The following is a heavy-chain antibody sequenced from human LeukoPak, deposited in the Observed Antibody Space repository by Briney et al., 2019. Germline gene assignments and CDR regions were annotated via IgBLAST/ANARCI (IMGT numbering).Heavy chain of an antibody. Sequence: PGGSLRLSCAASGFTFSSYAMHWVRQASGKGLEWVGRIRSKANSYATAYAASVKGRFTISRDDSKNTAYLQMNSLRAEDTAVYYCARGSPGGVRGVIITPGYYYMDVWGKGTTVTISS. CDR2: IRSKANSYAT. D-gene: IGHD3-10*01. CDR1: GFTFSSYA. CDR3: ARGSPGGVRGVIITPGYYYMDV. J-gene: IGHJ6*03. V-gene: IGHV3-73*01.